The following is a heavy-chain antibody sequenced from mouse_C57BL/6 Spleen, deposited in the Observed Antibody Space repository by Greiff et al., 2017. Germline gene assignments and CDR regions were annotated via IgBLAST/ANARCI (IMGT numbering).Heavy chain of an antibody. CDR3: ARGGYYGSSFAY. CDR1: GYTFTSYW. CDR2: IYPGSGST. J-gene: IGHJ3*01. V-gene: IGHV1-55*01. Sequence: VQLQQPGAELVKPGASVKMSCKASGYTFTSYWITWVKQRPGQGLEWIGDIYPGSGSTNYNEKCKSKATLTVDTSSSTAYMQLSSLTSEDSAVYYCARGGYYGSSFAYWGQGTLVTVSA. D-gene: IGHD1-1*01.